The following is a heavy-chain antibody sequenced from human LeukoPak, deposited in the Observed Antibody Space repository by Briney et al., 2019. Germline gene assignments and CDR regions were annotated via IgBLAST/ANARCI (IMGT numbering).Heavy chain of an antibody. CDR2: IYHSGST. CDR1: GGSISSGGYS. CDR3: ARVMGARYCSSTSCYRGDYYGMDV. D-gene: IGHD2-2*02. V-gene: IGHV4-30-2*01. Sequence: PSETLSLTCAVSGGSISSGGYSWSWIRQPPGKGLEWIGYIYHSGSTYYNPSLKSRVTISVDRSKNQFSLKLSSVTAADTAVYYCARVMGARYCSSTSCYRGDYYGMDVWGQGTTVTVSS. J-gene: IGHJ6*02.